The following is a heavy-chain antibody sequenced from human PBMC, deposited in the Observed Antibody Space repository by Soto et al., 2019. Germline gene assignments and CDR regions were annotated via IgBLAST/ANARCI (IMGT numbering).Heavy chain of an antibody. J-gene: IGHJ6*02. CDR3: VGQKRDGYNLNRGPGYNYYYGMDV. Sequence: SVKVSCKASGGTFSSYAISWVRQAPGQGLEWLGGLIPIFGTANYAQKFQGRVTITAEESTSRAYMELSRLRSEDTAVYYCVGQKRDGYNLNRGPGYNYYYGMDVWG. V-gene: IGHV1-69*13. D-gene: IGHD5-12*01. CDR2: LIPIFGTA. CDR1: GGTFSSYA.